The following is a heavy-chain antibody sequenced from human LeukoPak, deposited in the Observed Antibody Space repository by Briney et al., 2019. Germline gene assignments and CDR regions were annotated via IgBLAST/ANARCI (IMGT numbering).Heavy chain of an antibody. D-gene: IGHD6-13*01. CDR3: ARDQTGYSSSWYFPHSYYYYYMDV. CDR1: GGSISSSSYY. V-gene: IGHV4-39*07. J-gene: IGHJ6*03. Sequence: SETLSLTCTVSGGSISSSSYYWGWIRQPPGKGLEWIGSIYYSGSTYYNPSLKSRVTISVDTSKNQFSLKLSSVTAADTAVYYCARDQTGYSSSWYFPHSYYYYYMDVWGKGTTVTVSS. CDR2: IYYSGST.